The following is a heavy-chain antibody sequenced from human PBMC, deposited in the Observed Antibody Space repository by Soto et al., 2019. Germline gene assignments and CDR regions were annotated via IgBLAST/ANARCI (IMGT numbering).Heavy chain of an antibody. V-gene: IGHV3-7*03. J-gene: IGHJ4*02. CDR3: ARDVSLVSPGPVWVY. CDR1: GFTFSSSW. CDR2: IKQDGSEK. D-gene: IGHD3-9*01. Sequence: GGSLRLSCAASGFTFSSSWMTWVRQAPGIGLEWVANIKQDGSEKQYVDSVKGRFAISRDNAKNSLYLQMNSLRAEDTALYYCARDVSLVSPGPVWVYWGQGTLVTVSS.